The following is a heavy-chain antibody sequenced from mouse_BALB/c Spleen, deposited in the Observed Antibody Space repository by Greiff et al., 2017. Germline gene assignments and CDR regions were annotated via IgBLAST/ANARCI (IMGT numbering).Heavy chain of an antibody. CDR3: ARGKDSSGYAY. J-gene: IGHJ3*01. Sequence: EVKLMESGGGLVKPGGSLKLSCAASGFTFSSYAMSWVRQSPEKRLEWVAEISSGGSYTYYPDTVTGRFTISRDNAKNTLYLEMSSLRSEDTAMYYCARGKDSSGYAYWGQGTLVTVSA. CDR1: GFTFSSYA. V-gene: IGHV5-9-4*01. D-gene: IGHD3-2*01. CDR2: ISSGGSYT.